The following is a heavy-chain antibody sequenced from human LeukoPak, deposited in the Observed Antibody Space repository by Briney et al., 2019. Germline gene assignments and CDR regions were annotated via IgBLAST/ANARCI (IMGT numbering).Heavy chain of an antibody. D-gene: IGHD6-19*01. J-gene: IGHJ4*02. V-gene: IGHV4-38-2*01. Sequence: SETLSLTCAVSGYPINNAYYWVWIRQPPGKGLEWIGSLYHPDSTYYNPSLKSRVTMSVDTSRNQFSLKLSFVTAADTAVYYCARGRVNSGWFPGDYWGQGTLVTVPS. CDR1: GYPINNAYY. CDR2: LYHPDST. CDR3: ARGRVNSGWFPGDY.